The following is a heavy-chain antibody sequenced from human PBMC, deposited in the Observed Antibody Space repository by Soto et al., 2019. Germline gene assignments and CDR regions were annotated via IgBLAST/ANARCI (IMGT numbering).Heavy chain of an antibody. CDR2: INGDGTDT. D-gene: IGHD3-16*01. CDR3: AREVGRGSGSYYLDY. J-gene: IGHJ4*02. CDR1: GFTFSMYW. V-gene: IGHV3-74*03. Sequence: EVQLVESGGGLVQPGGSLRLSCAASGFTFSMYWMHWVRQAPGKGLLWVSGINGDGTDTTYADSVKGRFTISRDNAKNTVYLQMNGLRAEDTAVYYCAREVGRGSGSYYLDYWGQETLVTVSS.